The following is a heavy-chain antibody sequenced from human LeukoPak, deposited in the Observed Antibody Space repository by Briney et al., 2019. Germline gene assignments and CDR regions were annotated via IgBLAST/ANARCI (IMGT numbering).Heavy chain of an antibody. D-gene: IGHD2-2*01. V-gene: IGHV3-11*01. CDR2: ISSSGGST. CDR3: AKVAGLVVPAAMGPYYYYGMDV. J-gene: IGHJ6*02. Sequence: GGSLRLSCAASGFTFSDYYMSWIRQAPGKGLEWVSYISSSGGSTYYADSVKGRFTISRDNSKNTLYLQMNSLRAEDTAVYYCAKVAGLVVPAAMGPYYYYGMDVWGQGTTVTVSS. CDR1: GFTFSDYY.